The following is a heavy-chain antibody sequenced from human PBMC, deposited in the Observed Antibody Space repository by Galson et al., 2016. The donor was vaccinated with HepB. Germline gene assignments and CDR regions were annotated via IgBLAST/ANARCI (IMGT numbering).Heavy chain of an antibody. CDR1: GGSLSSGGYY. Sequence: TLSLTCTVSGGSLSSGGYYCTWIRQLPGKGLEWIGYIYYSGNTYYNPSLKSRVTISVYMSKNQFSLNLSSVTAADKAVYYCAMRREGSRWPFDFWGQGTLVTVSS. CDR2: IYYSGNT. V-gene: IGHV4-31*03. D-gene: IGHD6-13*01. CDR3: AMRREGSRWPFDF. J-gene: IGHJ4*02.